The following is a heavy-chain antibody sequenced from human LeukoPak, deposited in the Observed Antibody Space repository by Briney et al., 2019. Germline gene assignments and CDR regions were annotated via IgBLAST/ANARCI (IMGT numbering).Heavy chain of an antibody. CDR3: TRGYTFGNFDY. CDR2: ISGSGETT. J-gene: IGHJ4*02. Sequence: PGGSLRLSCAASGFTFSSYWMSWVRQAPGKGLEWVSGISGSGETTYYADSVRGRVTISRDNSKNTVSLQMSSLRAEDTAVYYCTRGYTFGNFDYWGQGTLVTVSS. V-gene: IGHV3-23*01. D-gene: IGHD5-12*01. CDR1: GFTFSSYW.